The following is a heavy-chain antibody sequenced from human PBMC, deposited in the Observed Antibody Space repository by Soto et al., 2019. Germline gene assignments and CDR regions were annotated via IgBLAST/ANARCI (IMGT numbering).Heavy chain of an antibody. CDR3: ARDPKTSGGQHWAFNYFDS. V-gene: IGHV1-69*13. D-gene: IGHD7-27*01. J-gene: IGHJ4*02. Sequence: GASVKVSCKASGGTFSNFAISWVRQAPGQGLEWMGGIIPVFGTPNYSLKFQDRSTITADESASTAYMGLSNLGSKDAAVYYCARDPKTSGGQHWAFNYFDSWGQGTLVTVSS. CDR2: IIPVFGTP. CDR1: GGTFSNFA.